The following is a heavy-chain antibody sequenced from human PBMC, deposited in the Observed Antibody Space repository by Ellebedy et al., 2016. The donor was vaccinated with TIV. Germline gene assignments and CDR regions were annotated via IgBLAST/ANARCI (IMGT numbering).Heavy chain of an antibody. Sequence: GGSLRLSCAASGFTFRSYGLHWVRQAPGKGPEWVAIISDDGSEKHYADSVKGRFTISRDKSKNTLYLQMNSLRPEDTAVYYCARVKDSYGMDYWGRGTLVAVSP. V-gene: IGHV3-30*03. CDR2: ISDDGSEK. CDR1: GFTFRSYG. J-gene: IGHJ4*02. D-gene: IGHD5-18*01. CDR3: ARVKDSYGMDY.